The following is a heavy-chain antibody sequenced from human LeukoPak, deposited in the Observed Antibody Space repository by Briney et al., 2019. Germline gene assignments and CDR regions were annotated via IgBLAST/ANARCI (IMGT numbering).Heavy chain of an antibody. V-gene: IGHV1-2*05. CDR2: VNPNSGDT. Sequence: VASVKVSCKPSGYTFTAHYLNWLRQALGQGRGWMGRVNPNSGDTKYADKFRGRGFMTRDTSTSTAYMELNELTSDDTDSYSCARDMWELPSDYYYDYWSQGSLVTVSS. D-gene: IGHD1-26*01. J-gene: IGHJ4*02. CDR1: GYTFTAHY. CDR3: ARDMWELPSDYYYDY.